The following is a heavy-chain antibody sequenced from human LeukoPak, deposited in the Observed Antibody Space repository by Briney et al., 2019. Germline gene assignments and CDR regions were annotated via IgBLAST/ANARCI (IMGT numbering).Heavy chain of an antibody. Sequence: GASVKVSCKASRSASYAIAWVRQAPGQGLEWMGEIIPIFGTANYAQKFQGRVTITADESTSTAYMELSSLRSEDTAVYYCAGGAPDIYYYSYMDVWGKGTTVTISS. J-gene: IGHJ6*03. CDR2: IIPIFGTA. CDR3: AGGAPDIYYYSYMDV. V-gene: IGHV1-69*13. CDR1: RSASYA.